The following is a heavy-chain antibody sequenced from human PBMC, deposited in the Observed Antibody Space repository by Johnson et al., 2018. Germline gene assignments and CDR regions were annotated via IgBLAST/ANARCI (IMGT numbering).Heavy chain of an antibody. J-gene: IGHJ6*01. Sequence: EVQLVESGAEVTKPGESLKISCKGSGYSFSTYWLAWVRQMPGKGLEWMGIIYPGDSDTKYSPSFQGQVTISAEKPISTPYLQWSSLKAPAPAMYYCARRHYYYYGMDVWGQGTTVTVSS. V-gene: IGHV5-51*01. CDR3: ARRHYYYYGMDV. CDR1: GYSFSTYW. CDR2: IYPGDSDT.